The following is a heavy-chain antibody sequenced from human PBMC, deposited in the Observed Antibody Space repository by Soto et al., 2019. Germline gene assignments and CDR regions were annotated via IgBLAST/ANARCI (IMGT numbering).Heavy chain of an antibody. CDR3: ARDCLVGGGSCYSDWFDP. Sequence: QPGGSLRLSCAASGFSSSSFWMTWVRQAPGQGLEWVANIKQDGSEKYYVDSVKGRFTISRYNAQNSLFLQMNSLGAEDAAVYFCARDCLVGGGSCYSDWFDPWGQGTLVTVSS. V-gene: IGHV3-7*03. D-gene: IGHD2-15*01. CDR2: IKQDGSEK. J-gene: IGHJ5*02. CDR1: GFSSSSFW.